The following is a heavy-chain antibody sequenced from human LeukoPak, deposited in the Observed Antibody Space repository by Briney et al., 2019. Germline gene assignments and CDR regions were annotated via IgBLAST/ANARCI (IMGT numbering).Heavy chain of an antibody. CDR2: IRSKAGSYAT. D-gene: IGHD4-17*01. CDR3: TGGTTVTTLDY. J-gene: IGHJ4*02. Sequence: GGSLRLSCVASGFTFSGSAMHWVRQASGKGLEWVARIRSKAGSYATEYAASVKGRFTISREDSKNTAYSQMNSLKTEDTAVYYCTGGTTVTTLDYWGQGTLVTVSS. CDR1: GFTFSGSA. V-gene: IGHV3-73*01.